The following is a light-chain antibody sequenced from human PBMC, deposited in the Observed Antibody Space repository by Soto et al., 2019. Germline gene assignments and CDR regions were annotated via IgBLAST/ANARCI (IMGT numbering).Light chain of an antibody. CDR3: QLRST. CDR1: QRVSNY. CDR2: DAS. Sequence: EAVLTQSPATLSLSPGERATLSCRAGQRVSNYLAWYQQKPGQAPRLLIYDASTRATGIPARFSGSGSGTDFTLTISSLEPEDFAVYYCQLRSTFGQGTKLEIK. J-gene: IGKJ2*01. V-gene: IGKV3-11*01.